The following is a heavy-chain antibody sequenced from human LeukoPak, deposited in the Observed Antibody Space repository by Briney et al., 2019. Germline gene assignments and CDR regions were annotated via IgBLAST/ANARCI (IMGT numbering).Heavy chain of an antibody. CDR2: IDHENGEE. Sequence: APVKVSCKVSGYSLSELLIHWVRQPLGKGLEWMAGIDHENGEEVSAQNFQGRVTVAKDTSTDTAYMELSGLKSDDSAIYYCATEGDYSLDYWGQGTLVIVSS. J-gene: IGHJ4*02. CDR1: GYSLSELL. V-gene: IGHV1-24*01. D-gene: IGHD2-15*01. CDR3: ATEGDYSLDY.